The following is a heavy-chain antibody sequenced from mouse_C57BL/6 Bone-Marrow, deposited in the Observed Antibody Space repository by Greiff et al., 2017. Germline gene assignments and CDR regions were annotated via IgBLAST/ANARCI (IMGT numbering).Heavy chain of an antibody. CDR2: IYPRSGNT. CDR3: ARYEGLLPLYAMDY. J-gene: IGHJ4*01. CDR1: GYTFPSYG. Sequence: QVQLKESGAELARPGASVQLSCQASGYTFPSYGISWVKQRTGQGLEWIGEIYPRSGNTYYNEKFKGKATLTADKSSSTAYMELRSLTSEDSAVYFCARYEGLLPLYAMDYRGQGTSVTVSS. V-gene: IGHV1-81*01. D-gene: IGHD2-3*01.